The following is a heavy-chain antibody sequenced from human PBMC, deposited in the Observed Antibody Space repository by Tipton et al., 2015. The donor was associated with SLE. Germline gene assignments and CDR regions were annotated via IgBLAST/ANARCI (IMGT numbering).Heavy chain of an antibody. J-gene: IGHJ4*02. V-gene: IGHV4-59*11. Sequence: TLSLTCTVSGGSISSHYWSWIRQPPGKGLEWIGYIYYSGSTNYNPSLKSRVTISVDTSKNQFSLKLSSVTAADTAVYYCARVIAAAGTDYWGQGTLVTVSS. CDR1: GGSISSHY. CDR2: IYYSGST. D-gene: IGHD6-13*01. CDR3: ARVIAAAGTDY.